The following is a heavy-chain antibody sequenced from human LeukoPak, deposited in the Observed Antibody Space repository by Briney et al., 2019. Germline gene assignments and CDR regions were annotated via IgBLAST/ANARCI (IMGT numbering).Heavy chain of an antibody. D-gene: IGHD6-19*01. CDR2: ISGSVGST. CDR3: AKVPYSSGQYYFDY. Sequence: PGGSLRLSCAASAFTFSSNAMSRVRQAQGKELKWVSAISGSVGSTYYADSVKGRFTISRDNSKNTLYLQMNSLRAEDTAVYYCAKVPYSSGQYYFDYWGQGTLVTVSS. J-gene: IGHJ4*02. CDR1: AFTFSSNA. V-gene: IGHV3-23*01.